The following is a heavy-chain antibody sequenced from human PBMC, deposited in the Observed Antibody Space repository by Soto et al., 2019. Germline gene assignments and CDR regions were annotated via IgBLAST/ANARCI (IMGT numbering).Heavy chain of an antibody. J-gene: IGHJ6*02. CDR1: GGSISSYY. CDR2: IYYSGST. V-gene: IGHV4-59*08. Sequence: SDTLSLTCTVSGGSISSYYWRWIRQPPGKGLEWSGYIYYSGSTNYNPSLKSRVTISVDTSKNQFSLKLSSVTAADTAVYYCARRLGGYYGMDVWGQGTTVTVS. CDR3: ARRLGGYYGMDV. D-gene: IGHD3-10*01.